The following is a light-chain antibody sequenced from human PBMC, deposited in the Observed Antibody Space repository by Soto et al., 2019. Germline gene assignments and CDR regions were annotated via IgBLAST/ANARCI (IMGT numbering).Light chain of an antibody. CDR1: QSIRPR. J-gene: IGKJ4*01. CDR3: QQYNSYSAIT. Sequence: DIQMTQSPSTLSASVGDRVTITCRASQSIRPRLAWYQQKPGQAPKLLIYDASTLESGVPSRFSGSGSGTEFTLTISSLQSDDFATYYCQQYNSYSAITFGGGTKVDIK. V-gene: IGKV1-5*01. CDR2: DAS.